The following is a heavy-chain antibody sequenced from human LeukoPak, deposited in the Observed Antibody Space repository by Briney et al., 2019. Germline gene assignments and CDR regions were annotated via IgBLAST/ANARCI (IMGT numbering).Heavy chain of an antibody. J-gene: IGHJ4*02. Sequence: PSETLSLTCAVYGGSFSGYYWSWIRQPPGKWLEWIGEINHSGSTNYNPSLKSRVTISVDTSKNQFSLKLSSVTAADTAVYYCARGTYGSGSYSPAGFDYWGQGTLVTVSS. CDR1: GGSFSGYY. V-gene: IGHV4-34*01. CDR3: ARGTYGSGSYSPAGFDY. CDR2: INHSGST. D-gene: IGHD3-10*01.